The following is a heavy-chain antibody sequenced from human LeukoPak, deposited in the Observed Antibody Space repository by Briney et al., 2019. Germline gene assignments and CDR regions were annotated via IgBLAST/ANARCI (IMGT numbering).Heavy chain of an antibody. Sequence: SETLSLTCTVSGGSISSSSYYWSWIRQPPGKGLEWIGEINHSGSTNYNPSLKSRVTISVDTSKNQFSLKLSSVTAADTAVYYCARVAVRGVIDYWGQGTLVTVSS. J-gene: IGHJ4*02. CDR2: INHSGST. CDR3: ARVAVRGVIDY. D-gene: IGHD3-10*01. V-gene: IGHV4-39*07. CDR1: GGSISSSSYY.